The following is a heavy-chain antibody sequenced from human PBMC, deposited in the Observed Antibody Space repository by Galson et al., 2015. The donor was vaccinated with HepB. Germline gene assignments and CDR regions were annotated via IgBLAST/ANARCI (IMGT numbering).Heavy chain of an antibody. D-gene: IGHD4-23*01. CDR2: IKSKTDGGTT. Sequence: SLRLSCAASGFTFSNAWMSWVHQAPGKGLEWVGRIKSKTDGGTTDYAAPVKGRFTISRDDSKNTLYLQMNSLKTEDTAVYYCTTTVGLGSFGDAFEIWGQGTMVTVSS. V-gene: IGHV3-15*01. CDR3: TTTVGLGSFGDAFEI. J-gene: IGHJ3*02. CDR1: GFTFSNAW.